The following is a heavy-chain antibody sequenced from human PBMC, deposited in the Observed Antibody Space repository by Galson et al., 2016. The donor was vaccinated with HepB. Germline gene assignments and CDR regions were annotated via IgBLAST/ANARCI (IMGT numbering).Heavy chain of an antibody. J-gene: IGHJ6*02. D-gene: IGHD1-1*01. CDR1: GFPFADYW. CDR2: ISGDGNSV. CDR3: SRASRLEYTGTSRYYYYHGLDV. Sequence: SLRLSCAASGFPFADYWKPWVRAFPGTGLVWVSRISGDGNSVTYGDSVRGRFTISRDNSKNTLYLEMNDLRGDDTAVYFCSRASRLEYTGTSRYYYYHGLDVWGQGTSVTVSS. V-gene: IGHV3-74*03.